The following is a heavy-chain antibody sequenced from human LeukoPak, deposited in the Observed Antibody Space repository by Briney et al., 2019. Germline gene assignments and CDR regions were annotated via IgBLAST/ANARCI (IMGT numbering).Heavy chain of an antibody. D-gene: IGHD1-26*01. CDR3: ARGGSYYGY. Sequence: GGSLRLSCAASGFTFSDYYMSWVRQAPGKGLEWVANINEDGTEKDYADAVKGRFTISRDNAKNSLYLQMNSLRAEDTAVYSCARGGSYYGYWGQGTLVTVSS. CDR2: INEDGTEK. V-gene: IGHV3-7*05. CDR1: GFTFSDYY. J-gene: IGHJ4*02.